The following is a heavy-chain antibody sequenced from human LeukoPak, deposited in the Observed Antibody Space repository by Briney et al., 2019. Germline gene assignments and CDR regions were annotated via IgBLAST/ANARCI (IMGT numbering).Heavy chain of an antibody. D-gene: IGHD3-16*02. V-gene: IGHV4-34*01. CDR2: INHSGST. CDR1: GGSFSGYY. CDR3: ARGRKITFGGVIVVPHRKIDY. Sequence: PSETLSLTCAVYGGSFSGYYWSWIRQPPGKWLEWIGEINHSGSTNYNPSLKSRVTISVDTSKNQFSQKLSSVTAADTAVYYCARGRKITFGGVIVVPHRKIDYWGQGTLVTVSS. J-gene: IGHJ4*02.